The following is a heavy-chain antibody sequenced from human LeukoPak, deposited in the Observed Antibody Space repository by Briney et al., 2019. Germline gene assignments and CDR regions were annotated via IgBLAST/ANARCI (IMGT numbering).Heavy chain of an antibody. Sequence: TLSLTCTVSGGSISSGGYYWSWIRQHPGKGLEWIGYIYYSGSTYYNPSLKSRVTISVDTSKNQFSLKLSSVTAADTAVYYCARESIAAADTTIDYWGQGTLVTVSS. D-gene: IGHD6-13*01. CDR3: ARESIAAADTTIDY. CDR2: IYYSGST. CDR1: GGSISSGGYY. V-gene: IGHV4-31*03. J-gene: IGHJ4*02.